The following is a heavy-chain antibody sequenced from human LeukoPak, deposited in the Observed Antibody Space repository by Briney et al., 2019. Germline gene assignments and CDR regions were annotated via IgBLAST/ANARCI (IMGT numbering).Heavy chain of an antibody. Sequence: GGSLRLSCAASGFAFNTYSMNWVRQAPGKGLEWVSSISSSGSYIYYADSVKDRFTISRDNAKKSLYLQMNSLSAEDTAMYYCATGQGIAVAGPDYWGQGTLVTVSS. CDR2: ISSSGSYI. CDR1: GFAFNTYS. CDR3: ATGQGIAVAGPDY. D-gene: IGHD6-19*01. J-gene: IGHJ4*02. V-gene: IGHV3-21*01.